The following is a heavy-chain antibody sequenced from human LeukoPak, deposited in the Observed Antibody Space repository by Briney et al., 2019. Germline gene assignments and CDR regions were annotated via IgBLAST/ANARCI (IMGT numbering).Heavy chain of an antibody. CDR3: ARDHPNCVGTDCLLFDY. V-gene: IGHV3-23*01. D-gene: IGHD2-21*01. Sequence: GGSLRLSCAASGFTFSDYYMSWIRQAPGKGLEWVSTITRGGAGTYYADSVKGRFTISRDNSKNTLYLRVNSLRAEDTAVYYCARDHPNCVGTDCLLFDYWGQGTLVTVSS. CDR1: GFTFSDYY. J-gene: IGHJ4*02. CDR2: ITRGGAGT.